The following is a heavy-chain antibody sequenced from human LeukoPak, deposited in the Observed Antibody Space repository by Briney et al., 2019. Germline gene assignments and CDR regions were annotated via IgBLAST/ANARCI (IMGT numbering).Heavy chain of an antibody. Sequence: VASVKVSCTASGYTFTSNYIHWVRQAPGQGLEWMGMIYPRDGSTNYAQKFQERVTITRDMSTSTAYMELSSLRSEDTAVYYCAADPLYYYDSSGSSWRPDAFDIWGQGTMVTVSS. J-gene: IGHJ3*02. D-gene: IGHD3-22*01. CDR2: IYPRDGST. V-gene: IGHV1-46*01. CDR1: GYTFTSNY. CDR3: AADPLYYYDSSGSSWRPDAFDI.